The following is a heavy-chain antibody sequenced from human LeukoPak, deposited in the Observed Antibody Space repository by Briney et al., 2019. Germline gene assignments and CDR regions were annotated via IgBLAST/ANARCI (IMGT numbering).Heavy chain of an antibody. J-gene: IGHJ4*02. CDR2: ISGSGDRI. D-gene: IGHD2-15*01. Sequence: PGGSLRLSCGASGYTFGNYGMSWVRQASGKGLEWVSSISGSGDRIHYADSVKGRFTISRENAKNSLYLQMNSLRAGDTAVYYCARAHCSGGSCYYFDYWGQGTLVTVSS. V-gene: IGHV3-23*01. CDR3: ARAHCSGGSCYYFDY. CDR1: GYTFGNYG.